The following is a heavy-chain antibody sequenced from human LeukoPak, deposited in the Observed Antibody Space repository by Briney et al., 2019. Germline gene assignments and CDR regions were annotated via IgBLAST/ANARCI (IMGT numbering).Heavy chain of an antibody. CDR2: INSDGSST. D-gene: IGHD3-22*01. V-gene: IGHV3-74*01. CDR1: GFTFSSYW. Sequence: PGGSLRLSCAASGFTFSSYWMHWVRHDPGKGLVWVSRINSDGSSTSYADSVKGRFTISRDNAKNTLYLQMNSLRAEDTAVYYCARDLPPYYYDSSGYYPLDYWGQGTLVTVSS. J-gene: IGHJ4*02. CDR3: ARDLPPYYYDSSGYYPLDY.